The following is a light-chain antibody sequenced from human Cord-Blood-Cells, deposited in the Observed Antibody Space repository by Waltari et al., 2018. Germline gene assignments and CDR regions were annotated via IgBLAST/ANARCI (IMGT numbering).Light chain of an antibody. CDR1: QSVLYSSNNKNY. Sequence: DIVMTQSPDSLAVSRGERATSHCKSSQSVLYSSNNKNYLAWYQQKPGQSPKLLIYWASTRESGVPDRFSGSGSGTDFTLTISSLQAEDVAVYYCQQYYSTPWTFGQGTKVEIK. J-gene: IGKJ1*01. CDR2: WAS. CDR3: QQYYSTPWT. V-gene: IGKV4-1*01.